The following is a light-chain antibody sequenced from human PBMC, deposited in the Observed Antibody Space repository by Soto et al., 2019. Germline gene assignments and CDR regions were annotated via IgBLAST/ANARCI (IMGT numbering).Light chain of an antibody. CDR1: QTINSW. V-gene: IGKV1-5*03. CDR3: QHYNSYSEA. J-gene: IGKJ1*01. CDR2: KAS. Sequence: DIQMTQSPSTLSASVGDRVTIPCRASQTINSWLAWYQQKPGKAPKLLIYKASSLESGVPSRFSGSGSGTDFSLTISSLQPDDFATYYCQHYNSYSEAFGQGTKVDI.